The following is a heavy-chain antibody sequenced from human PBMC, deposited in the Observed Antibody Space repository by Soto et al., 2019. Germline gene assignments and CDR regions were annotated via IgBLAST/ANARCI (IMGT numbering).Heavy chain of an antibody. CDR2: IISNLGTP. J-gene: IGHJ4*02. V-gene: IGHV1-69*01. Sequence: QVQLVQSGAEVKKPGSSVKVSCKASGGIFSNFAFNWMRQAPGQGLEWMGGIISNLGTPHYAHKVLGRVTITADESTRTVYMEMSSLTVEDTAVYYCARVGIGAYDYWGQGTLVIVSS. D-gene: IGHD1-26*01. CDR1: GGIFSNFA. CDR3: ARVGIGAYDY.